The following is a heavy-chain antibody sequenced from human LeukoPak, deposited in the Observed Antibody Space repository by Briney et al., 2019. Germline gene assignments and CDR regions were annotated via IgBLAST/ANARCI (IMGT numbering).Heavy chain of an antibody. CDR1: GGSISSYY. V-gene: IGHV3-66*01. CDR3: ARAGLPNSSSWPYDY. J-gene: IGHJ4*02. CDR2: IYSGGST. Sequence: ETLSLTCTVSGGSISSYYWSWIRQPAGKGLEWVSVIYSGGSTYYADSVKGRFTISRDNSKNTLYLQMNSLRAEDTAVYYCARAGLPNSSSWPYDYWGQGTLVTVSS. D-gene: IGHD6-13*01.